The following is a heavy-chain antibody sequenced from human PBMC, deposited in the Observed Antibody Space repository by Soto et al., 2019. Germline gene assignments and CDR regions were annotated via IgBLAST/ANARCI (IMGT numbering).Heavy chain of an antibody. CDR3: ARGDDWEWLSHYYGMDV. J-gene: IGHJ6*02. CDR1: GFTFSSYG. CDR2: IWYDGSNK. Sequence: GGSLRLSCAASGFTFSSYGMHWVRQAPGKGLEWVAVIWYDGSNKYYADSVKGRFTISRDNSKNTLYLQMNSLRAEDTAVYYCARGDDWEWLSHYYGMDVWGQGTTVTVSS. V-gene: IGHV3-33*01. D-gene: IGHD3-3*01.